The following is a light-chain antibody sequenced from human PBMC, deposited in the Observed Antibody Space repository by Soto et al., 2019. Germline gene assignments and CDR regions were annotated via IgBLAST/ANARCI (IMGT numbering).Light chain of an antibody. CDR1: QSVSSS. CDR3: QQYNNWWT. Sequence: EIVMTQSPATLSVSPGERATLSCRASQSVSSSLAWYQQKPGQAPRLLIYGASTRATGIPARFSGSGSETEFTLTISSLQSEESAGYYCQQYNNWWTFGQGTKVEIK. V-gene: IGKV3-15*01. J-gene: IGKJ1*01. CDR2: GAS.